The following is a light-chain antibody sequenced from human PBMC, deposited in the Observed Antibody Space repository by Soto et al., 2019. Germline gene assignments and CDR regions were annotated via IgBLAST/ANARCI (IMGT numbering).Light chain of an antibody. CDR2: KAS. V-gene: IGKV1-5*03. J-gene: IGKJ1*01. Sequence: DIQMTQSPSTLSASIGDRVSITCRASQSIGSWLAWYQQKPGKAPKLLIYKASTLETGVPSRISGSGSATEFSLTISRLEPDDFATYYCQRYEGAKTFGPGTKVEL. CDR1: QSIGSW. CDR3: QRYEGAKT.